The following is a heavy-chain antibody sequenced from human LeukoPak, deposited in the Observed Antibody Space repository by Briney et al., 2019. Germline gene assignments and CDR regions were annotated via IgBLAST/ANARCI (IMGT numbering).Heavy chain of an antibody. CDR1: GFTFSSYW. CDR2: INSDGSSA. J-gene: IGHJ6*03. CDR3: ARDGRNVRGVIGLVYYYYMDV. Sequence: PGGSLRLSCAASGFTFSSYWMHWVRQAPGKGLVWVSRINSDGSSASYADSVKGRFTISRDNAKNTLYLQMNSLRAEDTAVYYCARDGRNVRGVIGLVYYYYMDVWGKGTTVIVSS. V-gene: IGHV3-74*01. D-gene: IGHD3-10*01.